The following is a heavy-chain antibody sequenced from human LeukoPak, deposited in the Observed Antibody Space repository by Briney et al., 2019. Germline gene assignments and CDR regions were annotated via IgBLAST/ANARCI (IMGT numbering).Heavy chain of an antibody. D-gene: IGHD3-10*01. Sequence: SETLSLTCTVSGGSISSYYWSWIRQPPGKGLEWIGYIYYSGGTNYNPSLKSRVTISVDTSKNQFSLKLSSVTAADTAVYYCAREWSGGAFDIWGQGTMVTVSS. CDR3: AREWSGGAFDI. CDR2: IYYSGGT. CDR1: GGSISSYY. J-gene: IGHJ3*02. V-gene: IGHV4-59*01.